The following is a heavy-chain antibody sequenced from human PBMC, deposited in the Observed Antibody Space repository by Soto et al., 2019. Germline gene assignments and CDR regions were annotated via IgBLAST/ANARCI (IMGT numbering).Heavy chain of an antibody. V-gene: IGHV1-3*01. D-gene: IGHD3-9*01. Sequence: GASVKVSCKASGYTFTSYAMHWVRQAPGQRLEWMGWINAGNGNTKYSQKIQGRVTITRDTSASTAYMELSSLRSEDTAVFYCARAKLRYFDWLHKGHYFDYWGQGTLVTVSS. CDR2: INAGNGNT. J-gene: IGHJ4*02. CDR1: GYTFTSYA. CDR3: ARAKLRYFDWLHKGHYFDY.